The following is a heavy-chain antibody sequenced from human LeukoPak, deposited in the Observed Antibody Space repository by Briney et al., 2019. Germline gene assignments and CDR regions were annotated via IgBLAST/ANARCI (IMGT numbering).Heavy chain of an antibody. CDR1: GFTFSSYS. CDR3: ASAGYASWFDP. Sequence: PGGSLRLSCAASGFTFSSYSMNWVRQAPGKGLEWVSTIYSDGTTYYADSVKGRFTISRHNSKNTLYLQMNSLRAEDTAVYYCASAGYASWFDPWGQGTLVTVSS. D-gene: IGHD3-16*01. V-gene: IGHV3-53*04. CDR2: IYSDGTT. J-gene: IGHJ5*02.